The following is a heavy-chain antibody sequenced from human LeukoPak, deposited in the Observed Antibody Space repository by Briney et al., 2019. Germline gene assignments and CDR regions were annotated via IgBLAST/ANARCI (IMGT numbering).Heavy chain of an antibody. CDR2: INSDGSST. J-gene: IGHJ4*02. CDR3: ARDGSTIFGVVPSDY. CDR1: GLTFSSYW. Sequence: PGGSLRLSCAPSGLTFSSYWMHWVRQAPGKGLVWVSRINSDGSSTSYADSVKGRFTISGDNAKNTLYLQMNSLRAEDTAVYYCARDGSTIFGVVPSDYWGQGTLVTVSS. D-gene: IGHD3-3*01. V-gene: IGHV3-74*01.